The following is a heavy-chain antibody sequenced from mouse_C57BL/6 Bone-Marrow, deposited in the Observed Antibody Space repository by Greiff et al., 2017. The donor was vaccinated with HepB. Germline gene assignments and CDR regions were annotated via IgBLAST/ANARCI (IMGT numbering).Heavy chain of an antibody. V-gene: IGHV1-55*01. CDR2: IYPGSRST. J-gene: IGHJ1*03. Sequence: QVQLQQPGAELVKPGASVKMSCKASGYTFTSYWITWVKQRPGQGLEWIGDIYPGSRSTNYNEKFKSKATLTVDTSSRTAYMQLSRLKSEDSAVYYCARWGAYYGNYGGYFDVWGTGTTVTVSS. D-gene: IGHD2-10*01. CDR1: GYTFTSYW. CDR3: ARWGAYYGNYGGYFDV.